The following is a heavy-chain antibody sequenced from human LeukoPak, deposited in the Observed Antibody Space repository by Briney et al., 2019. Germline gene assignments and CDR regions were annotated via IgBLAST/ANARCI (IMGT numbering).Heavy chain of an antibody. D-gene: IGHD2-8*01. CDR3: ARNGPSADDAFDI. V-gene: IGHV1-8*01. J-gene: IGHJ3*02. Sequence: ASVKVSCKASGYTFTSYDINWVRQATGQGLEWMGWMNPNSGNTGYAQKFQGRVTMTRDTSISTAYMELSSLRSEDTAVYYCARNGPSADDAFDIWGQGTMVTVSS. CDR2: MNPNSGNT. CDR1: GYTFTSYD.